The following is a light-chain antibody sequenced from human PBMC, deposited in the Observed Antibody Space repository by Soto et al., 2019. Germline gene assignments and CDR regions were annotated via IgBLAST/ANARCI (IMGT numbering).Light chain of an antibody. CDR3: QQYGSSPPELT. CDR1: QSVSSSY. CDR2: GAS. J-gene: IGKJ4*01. Sequence: EIVLTQSPGTLSLSPGERATLSCRASQSVSSSYLAWYQQKPGQAPRLLIYGASTRATGIPDRFSGSGSGTDFNLTISRLEPEDVAVYYCQQYGSSPPELTFGGGTKVEIK. V-gene: IGKV3-20*01.